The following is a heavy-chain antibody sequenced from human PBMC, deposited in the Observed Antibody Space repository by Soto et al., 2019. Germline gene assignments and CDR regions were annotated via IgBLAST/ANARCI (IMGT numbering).Heavy chain of an antibody. CDR3: AKDLLGVVAAMAS. V-gene: IGHV3-30*18. D-gene: IGHD2-15*01. J-gene: IGHJ5*02. Sequence: LRLSCAASGFTFSSYGMHWVRQAPGKGLEWVAVISYDGSNKYYADSVKGRFTISRDNSKNTLYLQMNSLRAEDTAVYYCAKDLLGVVAAMASWGQGTLVTVS. CDR1: GFTFSSYG. CDR2: ISYDGSNK.